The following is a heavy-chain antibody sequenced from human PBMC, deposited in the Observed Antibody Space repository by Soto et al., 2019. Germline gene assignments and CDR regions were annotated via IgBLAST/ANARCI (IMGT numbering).Heavy chain of an antibody. J-gene: IGHJ6*02. CDR3: ARTAGAYNYGMDV. CDR1: GYSFTTYW. Sequence: GESLKISCKGSGYSFTTYWIGWVRQTPGKGLEWMGIIYTGDSDTRYSPSFEGQVNISADKSINTAYLQWSSLKASDTAMYYCARTAGAYNYGMDVWGQGTTVTVS. V-gene: IGHV5-51*01. CDR2: IYTGDSDT.